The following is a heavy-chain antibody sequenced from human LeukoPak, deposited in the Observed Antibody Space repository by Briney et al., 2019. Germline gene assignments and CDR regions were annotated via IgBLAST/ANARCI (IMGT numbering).Heavy chain of an antibody. CDR3: TRDALYGEPSYYYMDV. CDR1: GFTFNGYW. J-gene: IGHJ6*03. D-gene: IGHD4-17*01. CDR2: IKQDGSDI. Sequence: PGGSLRLSCAASGFTFNGYWMSWVRQAPGKGLEWVANIKQDGSDIYYLGSVRGRFTISRDNAMNSLYLQMNSLRAEDTAVYYCTRDALYGEPSYYYMDVWGKGTTVTVSS. V-gene: IGHV3-7*01.